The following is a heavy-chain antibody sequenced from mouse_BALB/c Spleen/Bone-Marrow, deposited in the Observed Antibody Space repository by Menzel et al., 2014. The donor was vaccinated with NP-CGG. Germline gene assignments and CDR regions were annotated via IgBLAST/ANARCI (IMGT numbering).Heavy chain of an antibody. CDR2: VYPGNNDT. V-gene: IGHV1-5*01. J-gene: IGHJ1*01. D-gene: IGHD1-1*01. CDR3: TRYFYGGRDWYFDV. Sequence: EVQLQQSGTVLARPGASVKMSCKASGYTFTSFWMHWVKQRPGQGLGWIGAVYPGNNDTNYNQNFKGKAKLTAVTSTSTAYMEFSSLTNEDSAVYYCTRYFYGGRDWYFDVWGAGTTVTVSS. CDR1: GYTFTSFW.